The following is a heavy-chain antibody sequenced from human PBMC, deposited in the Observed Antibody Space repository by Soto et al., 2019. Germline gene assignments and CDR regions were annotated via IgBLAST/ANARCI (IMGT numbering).Heavy chain of an antibody. CDR3: ARSHSGYDYRGNEGPYFDY. V-gene: IGHV4-4*02. J-gene: IGHJ4*02. CDR2: IYDSGST. Sequence: SETLSLTCAVSNGSISSSHWCSWVRQPPGKGLEWIGEIYDSGSTNYNPSLKSRVTISVDKSKSQFSLKLSSVTAADTAVYYCARSHSGYDYRGNEGPYFDYWGQGTLVTVSS. D-gene: IGHD5-12*01. CDR1: NGSISSSHW.